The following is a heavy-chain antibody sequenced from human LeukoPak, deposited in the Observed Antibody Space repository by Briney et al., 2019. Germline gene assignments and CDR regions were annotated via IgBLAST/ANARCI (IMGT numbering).Heavy chain of an antibody. CDR3: ARGTVLLWFGELLHFDY. D-gene: IGHD3-10*01. CDR1: GFTFSSYA. J-gene: IGHJ4*02. CDR2: ISGSGGST. Sequence: SGGSLRLSCAASGFTFSSYAMSWVRQAPGKGLEWVSAISGSGGSTYYADSVKGRFTISRDNSKNTLYLQMNSLRAEDTAVYYCARGTVLLWFGELLHFDYWGQGTLVTVSS. V-gene: IGHV3-23*01.